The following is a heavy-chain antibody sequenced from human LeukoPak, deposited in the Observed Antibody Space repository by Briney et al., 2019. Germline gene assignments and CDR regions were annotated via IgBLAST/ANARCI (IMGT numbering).Heavy chain of an antibody. Sequence: RGSLRLSCAASGFTFDDYGMSWVRQAPGKGLEWVSGINWNGGSTGYADSVKGRFTISRDNAKNSLYLQMNSLRAEDTALCYCARDATYYYDSSGYYPIDYWGQGTLVTVSS. CDR1: GFTFDDYG. D-gene: IGHD3-22*01. V-gene: IGHV3-20*04. J-gene: IGHJ4*02. CDR3: ARDATYYYDSSGYYPIDY. CDR2: INWNGGST.